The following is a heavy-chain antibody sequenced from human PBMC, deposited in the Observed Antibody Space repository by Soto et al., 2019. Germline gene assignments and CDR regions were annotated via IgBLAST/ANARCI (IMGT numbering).Heavy chain of an antibody. CDR3: ARGALEWPSYLADAFDI. V-gene: IGHV3-30-3*01. Sequence: QVQLVESGGGVVQPGRSLRLSCAASGFTFSSYAMHWVRQAPGKGLEWVAVISYDGSNKYYADSVKGRFTISRDNSKNPLYVPMTSLRAEDTAVYYCARGALEWPSYLADAFDIWGQGTMVTVSS. CDR1: GFTFSSYA. J-gene: IGHJ3*02. CDR2: ISYDGSNK. D-gene: IGHD3-3*01.